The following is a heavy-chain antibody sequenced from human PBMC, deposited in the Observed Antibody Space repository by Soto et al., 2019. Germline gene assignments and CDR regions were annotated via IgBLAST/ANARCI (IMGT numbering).Heavy chain of an antibody. CDR3: AGTTSHQWYYMDV. Sequence: SQTLSLTCVISGDSVSSNSAAWNWIRLSPSRGLEWLARTYYRSRWYNDYAVSVRSRIAVNPDTSKNQFSLQLTSVTPEDTAVYYCAGTTSHQWYYMDVWGKGTTVTVSS. V-gene: IGHV6-1*01. CDR1: GDSVSSNSAA. D-gene: IGHD1-7*01. CDR2: TYYRSRWYN. J-gene: IGHJ6*03.